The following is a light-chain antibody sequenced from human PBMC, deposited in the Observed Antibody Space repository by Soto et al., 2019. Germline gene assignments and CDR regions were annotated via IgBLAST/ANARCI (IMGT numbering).Light chain of an antibody. CDR1: QSVSSTY. CDR3: QQYNDRLWT. Sequence: EIVLTQSPGTLSLSPGERATLSCRASQSVSSTYLAWYQQKPGQAPRLLIYSASSRATGIPDRFSGSGSGTDFTLTISRLETEDFAVYYCQQYNDRLWTGGQGTKVDIK. J-gene: IGKJ1*01. V-gene: IGKV3-20*01. CDR2: SAS.